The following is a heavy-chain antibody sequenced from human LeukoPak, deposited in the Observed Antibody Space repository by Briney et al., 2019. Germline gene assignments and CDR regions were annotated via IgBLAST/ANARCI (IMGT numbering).Heavy chain of an antibody. CDR3: ARGITMVRGALDY. D-gene: IGHD3-10*01. Sequence: GASVKVSCKASGYTFTSYAMHWVRQAPGQRLEWMGWINAGNSNTKYSQKFQGRVTITRDTSASTAYMELSSLRSEDTAVYYCARGITMVRGALDYWGQGTLVTVSS. J-gene: IGHJ4*02. V-gene: IGHV1-3*01. CDR2: INAGNSNT. CDR1: GYTFTSYA.